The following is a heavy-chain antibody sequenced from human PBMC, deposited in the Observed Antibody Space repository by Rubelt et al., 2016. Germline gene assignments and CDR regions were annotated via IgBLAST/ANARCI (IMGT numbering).Heavy chain of an antibody. J-gene: IGHJ3*01. D-gene: IGHD6-6*01. Sequence: QVQLQESGPGLVKPSETLSLTCTVSGGSMSYYYWSWIRQSPGKGLEWIGYIYSSGSTNYNPSLKTRVTISGDTSRNQFSRKWTSVTAADTAVYYCTRESSSSSFSFDVWGQGTVVSVSS. CDR2: IYSSGST. CDR1: GGSMSYYY. V-gene: IGHV4-59*01. CDR3: TRESSSSSFSFDV.